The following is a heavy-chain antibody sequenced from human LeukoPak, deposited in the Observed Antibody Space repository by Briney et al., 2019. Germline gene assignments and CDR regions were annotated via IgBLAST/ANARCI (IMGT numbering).Heavy chain of an antibody. Sequence: PGGTLRLSCAASGFTFSNYGMNWVRQAPGKGLEWVSGISGSGGNTYYADCVKGRFTISRDNSKNTLYLQMNSLRAEDTAVYYCARVDTAMEFFDYWGQGTLVTVSS. CDR1: GFTFSNYG. CDR3: ARVDTAMEFFDY. D-gene: IGHD5-18*01. V-gene: IGHV3-23*01. CDR2: ISGSGGNT. J-gene: IGHJ4*02.